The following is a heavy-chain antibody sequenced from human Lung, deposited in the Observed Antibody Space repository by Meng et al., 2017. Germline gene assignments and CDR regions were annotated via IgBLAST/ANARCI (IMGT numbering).Heavy chain of an antibody. CDR1: GPSFRSCYYY. J-gene: IGHJ4*02. CDR2: IYYSGAT. D-gene: IGHD3-3*01. CDR3: ARDREWKKVFDF. V-gene: IGHV4-39*07. Sequence: LQRWALVLGMSLVALSLPLCCSGPSFRSCYYYWGWIRQAPGKGLEWIGSIYYSGATSQNPSLRSRVTLSIDTSNNQFSPTLTSVTAADTDVYFCARDREWKKVFDFWGRGTLVTVSS.